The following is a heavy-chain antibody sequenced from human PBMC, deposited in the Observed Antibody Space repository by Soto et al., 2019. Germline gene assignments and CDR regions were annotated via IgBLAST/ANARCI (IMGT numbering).Heavy chain of an antibody. J-gene: IGHJ4*02. Sequence: QLQLQESGPGLVKPSETLSLTCTVSGGSISGSSYYWGWIRQPPGKGLEWIGTIFYSGSTYYNPSLQSRVTITVDTSKNQFSLRLTSVTAADTAVDYCASYGDYPDYWGQGTLGTVSS. CDR3: ASYGDYPDY. CDR2: IFYSGST. CDR1: GGSISGSSYY. D-gene: IGHD4-17*01. V-gene: IGHV4-39*01.